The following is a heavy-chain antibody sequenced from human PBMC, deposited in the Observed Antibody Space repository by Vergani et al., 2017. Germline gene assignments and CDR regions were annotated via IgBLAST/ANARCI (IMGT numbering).Heavy chain of an antibody. CDR2: IIPIFGTA. CDR3: ARAPDALGVVTIYGFDY. Sequence: QVQLVQSGAEVKKPGSSVKVSCKASGGTFSSYAISWVRQAPGQGLEWMGGIIPIFGTANYAQKFQGRVPITADESTSTAYMELSSLRSEDTAVYYCARAPDALGVVTIYGFDYWGQGTLVTVSS. D-gene: IGHD3-3*01. V-gene: IGHV1-69*01. J-gene: IGHJ4*02. CDR1: GGTFSSYA.